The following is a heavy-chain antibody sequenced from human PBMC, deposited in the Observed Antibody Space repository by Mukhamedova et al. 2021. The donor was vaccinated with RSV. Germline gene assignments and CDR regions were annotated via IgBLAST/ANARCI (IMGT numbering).Heavy chain of an antibody. CDR3: ARARCGSNCYYNCDS. V-gene: IGHV3-23*01. D-gene: IGHD3-22*01. Sequence: VRQAPGRGLECVSSISGSGSITYYAESVKGRFTISRDNSKNTLFLQMNSLRVEDTAVYYCARARCGSNCYYNCDSWGQGTQVTV. J-gene: IGHJ4*02. CDR2: ISGSGSIT.